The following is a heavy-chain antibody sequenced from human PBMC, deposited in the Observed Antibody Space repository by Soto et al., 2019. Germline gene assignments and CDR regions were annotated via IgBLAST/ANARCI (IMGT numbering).Heavy chain of an antibody. CDR2: TYYRSKWYS. CDR3: ARSRENPRSGMDV. CDR1: GDSVSSYNAA. J-gene: IGHJ6*02. Sequence: SQTLSLTCAISGDSVSSYNAAWNWIRQSPSRGLEWLGRTYYRSKWYSDYAVSVKSRITINPDTSKNQFSLQLNSVTPEDSAVHYCARSRENPRSGMDVWGQGTTVTVSS. V-gene: IGHV6-1*01. D-gene: IGHD1-26*01.